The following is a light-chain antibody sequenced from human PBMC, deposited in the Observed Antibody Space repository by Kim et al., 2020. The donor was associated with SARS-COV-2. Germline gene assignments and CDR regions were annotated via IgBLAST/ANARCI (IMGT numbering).Light chain of an antibody. Sequence: VSPGQTARITCSGDALPRQYSYWYQQRPGQAPTLLIEKDTERPSGIPARFSGSTSGTTVALTISGVQAEDEADYHCQSADNNGAWVFGGGTQLTVL. J-gene: IGLJ3*02. CDR3: QSADNNGAWV. V-gene: IGLV3-25*03. CDR1: ALPRQY. CDR2: KDT.